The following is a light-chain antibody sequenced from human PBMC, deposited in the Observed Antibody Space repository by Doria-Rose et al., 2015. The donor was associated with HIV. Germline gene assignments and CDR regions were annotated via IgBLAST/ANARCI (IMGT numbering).Light chain of an antibody. CDR2: RDD. CDR3: QAWDSSTAV. Sequence: ANISCSGDKLGDKYACWYLQKPGQSPMLVICRDDKRPSGIPERFSGSNSGDTATLTISGTQAMDEADYYCQAWDSSTAVFGTGTRVTVL. CDR1: KLGDKY. J-gene: IGLJ1*01. V-gene: IGLV3-1*01.